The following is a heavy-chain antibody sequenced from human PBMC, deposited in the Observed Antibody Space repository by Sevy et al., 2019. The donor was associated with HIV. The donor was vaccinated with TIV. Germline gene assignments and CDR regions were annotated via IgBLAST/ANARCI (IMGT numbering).Heavy chain of an antibody. CDR1: GFSLSTSGVG. V-gene: IGHV2-5*02. CDR2: IYWDDDK. D-gene: IGHD6-13*01. Sequence: SGPTLVKPTQTLTLTCTFSGFSLSTSGVGVGWIRQPPGKALEWLAVIYWDDDKRYSPSLKSRLTITKDTSKNQVVLTLTNMDPVDTAAYYCAHNHLGSSTWYEEEDYFDYWGQGTLVTVSS. CDR3: AHNHLGSSTWYEEEDYFDY. J-gene: IGHJ4*02.